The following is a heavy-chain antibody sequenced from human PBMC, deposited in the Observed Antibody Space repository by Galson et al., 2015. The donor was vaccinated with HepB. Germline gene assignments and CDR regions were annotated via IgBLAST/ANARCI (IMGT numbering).Heavy chain of an antibody. J-gene: IGHJ6*02. CDR2: ISSNGGST. Sequence: SLRLSCAASGFTFSSYAMHWVRQAPGKGLEYVSAISSNGGSTYYADSVKGRFTISRDNSKNTLYLQMSSLGAEDTAVYYCVKGRGRGPAGWRGVDVYYYGMDVWGQGTTVTVSS. CDR3: VKGRGRGPAGWRGVDVYYYGMDV. CDR1: GFTFSSYA. V-gene: IGHV3-64D*06. D-gene: IGHD3-16*01.